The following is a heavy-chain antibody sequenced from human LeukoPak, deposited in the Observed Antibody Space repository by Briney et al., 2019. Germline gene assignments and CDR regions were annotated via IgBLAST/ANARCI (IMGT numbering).Heavy chain of an antibody. CDR2: ISWNSGSI. D-gene: IGHD3-16*01. CDR3: AKGGGAFYYYGMDV. V-gene: IGHV3-9*01. J-gene: IGHJ6*02. CDR1: GISLDDYG. Sequence: PGGSLRLSCAASGISLDDYGMHWVRQPSGKGLEWVSGISWNSGSIGYADSVKGRFTISRDNAKNSLYLQMNSLRDEDTALYYCAKGGGAFYYYGMDVWGQGTTVTVFS.